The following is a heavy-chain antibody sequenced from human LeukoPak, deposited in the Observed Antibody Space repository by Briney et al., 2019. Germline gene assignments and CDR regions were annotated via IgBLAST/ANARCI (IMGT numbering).Heavy chain of an antibody. D-gene: IGHD6-6*01. Sequence: PSETLSLTCTVSGGSISSYYWSWIRQPPGKGLEWIGYIYYSGSTNYNPSLKSRVTISVDTSKNQSSLKLSSVTAADTAVYYCARRGNTRASSDFDYWGQGTLVTVSS. V-gene: IGHV4-59*08. J-gene: IGHJ4*02. CDR3: ARRGNTRASSDFDY. CDR2: IYYSGST. CDR1: GGSISSYY.